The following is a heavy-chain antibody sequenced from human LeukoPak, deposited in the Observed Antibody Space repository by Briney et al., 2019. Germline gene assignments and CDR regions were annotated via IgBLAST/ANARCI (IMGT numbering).Heavy chain of an antibody. D-gene: IGHD4-17*01. CDR2: IYSGGST. Sequence: ETLSLTCTVSGGSISSNYMSWVRQAPGKGLEWVSVIYSGGSTYYADSVKGRFTISRDNSKNTLYLQMNSLRAEDTAVYYCARVDYGDYGFDYWGQGTLVTVSS. CDR3: ARVDYGDYGFDY. V-gene: IGHV3-66*01. CDR1: GGSISSNY. J-gene: IGHJ4*02.